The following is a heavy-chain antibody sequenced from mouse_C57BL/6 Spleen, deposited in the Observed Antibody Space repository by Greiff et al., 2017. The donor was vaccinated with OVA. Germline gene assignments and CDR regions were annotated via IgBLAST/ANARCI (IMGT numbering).Heavy chain of an antibody. Sequence: EVKLMESGGDLVKPGGSLKLSCAASGFTFSSYGMSWVRQTPDKRLEWVATISSGGSYTYYPDSVKGRFTISRDNAKNTLYLQMSSLKSEDTAMYYCARRVGNYDYFDYWGQGTTLTVSS. CDR2: ISSGGSYT. CDR1: GFTFSSYG. D-gene: IGHD1-1*01. J-gene: IGHJ2*01. V-gene: IGHV5-6*02. CDR3: ARRVGNYDYFDY.